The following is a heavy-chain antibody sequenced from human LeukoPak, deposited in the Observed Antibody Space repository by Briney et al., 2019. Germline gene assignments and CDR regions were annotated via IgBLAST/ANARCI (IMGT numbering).Heavy chain of an antibody. D-gene: IGHD2-8*01. CDR3: AKGHTVGALYDFDY. V-gene: IGHV3-23*01. CDR1: GFTFSIYA. Sequence: GGSLRLSCAASGFTFSIYAMSWVRQAPGKGLEWVSTINDNGGGSYSADSVRGRFTISRDNSKNTLSLQMNSLRAEDTAVYYCAKGHTVGALYDFDYWGQGTLVTVSS. CDR2: INDNGGGS. J-gene: IGHJ4*02.